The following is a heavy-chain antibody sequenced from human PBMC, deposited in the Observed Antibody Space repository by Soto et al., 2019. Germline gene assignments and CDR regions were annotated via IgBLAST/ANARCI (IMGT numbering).Heavy chain of an antibody. Sequence: EVKLVESGGGLVKPGGSLRLSCAASGFTFSSYSMNWVRQAPGKGLEWVSSISSSSSYIYYADYVKGRFTISRDDSKNSLYLQMNSLRAEDTAVYYWARSYSRSLYGDAFDIWGQGTMVTVSS. CDR3: ARSYSRSLYGDAFDI. V-gene: IGHV3-21*01. D-gene: IGHD6-13*01. CDR1: GFTFSSYS. J-gene: IGHJ3*02. CDR2: ISSSSSYI.